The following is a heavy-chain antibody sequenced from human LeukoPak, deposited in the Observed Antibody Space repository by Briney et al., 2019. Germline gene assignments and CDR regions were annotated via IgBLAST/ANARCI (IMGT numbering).Heavy chain of an antibody. D-gene: IGHD2-15*01. CDR1: GGSFSGYY. Sequence: SETLPLTCAVYGGSFSGYYWSWIRQPPGKGLEWIGEINHSGSTNYNPSLKSRVTISVDTSKNQFSLKLSSVTAADTAVYYCARHSPQAVSPYYFDYWGQGTLVTVSS. CDR2: INHSGST. V-gene: IGHV4-34*01. CDR3: ARHSPQAVSPYYFDY. J-gene: IGHJ4*02.